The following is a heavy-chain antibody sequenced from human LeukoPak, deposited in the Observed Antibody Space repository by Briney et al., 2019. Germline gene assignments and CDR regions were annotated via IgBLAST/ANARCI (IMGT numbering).Heavy chain of an antibody. CDR3: AKLYEGYYDSSGYPPNGAFDI. J-gene: IGHJ3*02. CDR1: GFTFSSYG. CDR2: ISYDGSNK. V-gene: IGHV3-30*18. D-gene: IGHD3-22*01. Sequence: PGGSLRLSCAASGFTFSSYGMHWVRQAPGKGLEWVAVISYDGSNKYYADSVKGRFTISRANSKNTLYLQMNSLRAEDTAVYYCAKLYEGYYDSSGYPPNGAFDIWGQGTMVTVSS.